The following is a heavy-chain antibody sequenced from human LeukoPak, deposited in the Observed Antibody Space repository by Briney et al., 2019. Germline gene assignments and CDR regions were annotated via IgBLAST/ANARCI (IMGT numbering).Heavy chain of an antibody. J-gene: IGHJ5*02. D-gene: IGHD3-22*01. V-gene: IGHV1-2*06. CDR3: ARGPYYYDSSGLQGPFDP. CDR1: GYTFTGYY. CDR2: INPNSGGT. Sequence: ASVKVSCKASGYTFTGYYMHWVRQAPGQGLEWMGRINPNSGGTNYAQKFQGRVTMTRDTSISTAYMELSRLRSDDTAVYYCARGPYYYDSSGLQGPFDPWGQGTLVTVSS.